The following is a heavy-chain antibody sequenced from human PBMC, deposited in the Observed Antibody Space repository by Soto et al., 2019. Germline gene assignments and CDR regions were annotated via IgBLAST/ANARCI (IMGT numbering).Heavy chain of an antibody. CDR1: GYTFTNYG. Sequence: QVQLVQSGAEVKKPGASVKVSCKASGYTFTNYGINWVRQAPGQGLEWMGWIKINSGHTNYAPNLQGRVTMTTDTSTSTAYMDLGSLRSDDTAVYYCARGRVAFWAFDIWDQGTMVTVSS. D-gene: IGHD3-3*01. CDR2: IKINSGHT. V-gene: IGHV1-18*04. J-gene: IGHJ3*02. CDR3: ARGRVAFWAFDI.